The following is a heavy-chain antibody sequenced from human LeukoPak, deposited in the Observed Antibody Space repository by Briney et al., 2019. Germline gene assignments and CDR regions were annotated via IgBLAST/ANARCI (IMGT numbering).Heavy chain of an antibody. CDR2: IGYDGRIK. J-gene: IGHJ4*02. V-gene: IGHV3-30*03. CDR3: AREDSGSDFEY. CDR1: GFTFSAYG. Sequence: GGSLRLSCAASGFTFSAYGMRWVRQAPGKGLEWVAVIGYDGRIKYYADSVKGRFTISRDNSKNTLFLQLNSLRGEDTAVYYCAREDSGSDFEYWGQGTLVTVSS. D-gene: IGHD6-19*01.